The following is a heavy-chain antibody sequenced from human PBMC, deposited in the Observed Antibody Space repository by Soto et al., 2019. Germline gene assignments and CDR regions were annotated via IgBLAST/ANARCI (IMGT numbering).Heavy chain of an antibody. CDR2: ISAYNGNT. J-gene: IGHJ5*02. D-gene: IGHD4-17*01. CDR1: RYTFNSYG. Sequence: GVAVKVSCKASRYTFNSYGISWVRQAPGQGLEWMGWISAYNGNTNYAQKLQGRVTMTTDTSTSTAYMELRSLRSDDTAVYYCAKDNSLDDYAWSAPWGKGTLVPVS. V-gene: IGHV1-18*01. CDR3: AKDNSLDDYAWSAP.